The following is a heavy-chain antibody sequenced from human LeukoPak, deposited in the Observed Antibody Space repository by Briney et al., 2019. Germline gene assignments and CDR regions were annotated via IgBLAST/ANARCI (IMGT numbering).Heavy chain of an antibody. Sequence: SETLSLTCTVSGGSISSYYWSWIRQPPGQGLEWIGYINYSGSTNYNTSLKSRVTISVDTSKNQFSLKLSSVTAADTVVYYCARARGYSGYAYFDYWGQGTLVTVSS. CDR2: INYSGST. V-gene: IGHV4-59*01. D-gene: IGHD5-12*01. CDR3: ARARGYSGYAYFDY. J-gene: IGHJ4*02. CDR1: GGSISSYY.